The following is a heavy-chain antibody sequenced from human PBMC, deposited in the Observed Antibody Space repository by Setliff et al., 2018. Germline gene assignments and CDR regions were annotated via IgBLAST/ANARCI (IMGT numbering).Heavy chain of an antibody. V-gene: IGHV3-7*03. J-gene: IGHJ4*02. Sequence: GGSLRLSCVGTGFSFRNCWASWVRQAPGKGPEWVASINPGGSEKYYVDSVRGRFTISRDNAKNTLYLQMNSLRAEDTAMYYCAKSGIAAAGTAPFDYWGQGTLVTVSS. CDR1: GFSFRNCW. D-gene: IGHD6-13*01. CDR2: INPGGSEK. CDR3: AKSGIAAAGTAPFDY.